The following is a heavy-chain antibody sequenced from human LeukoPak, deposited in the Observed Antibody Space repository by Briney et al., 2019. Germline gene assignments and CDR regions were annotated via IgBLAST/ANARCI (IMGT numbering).Heavy chain of an antibody. J-gene: IGHJ4*02. CDR3: ARDRYCSGGSCYRPGY. CDR1: GFTFSSYW. V-gene: IGHV3-7*01. D-gene: IGHD2-15*01. Sequence: GGSLRLSCAASGFTFSSYWMSWVRQAPGKGLEWVANIKQDGSEKYYVDSVKGRFTISRDNAKNSLYLQMNSLRAEDTAVYYCARDRYCSGGSCYRPGYWGQGTLVTVTS. CDR2: IKQDGSEK.